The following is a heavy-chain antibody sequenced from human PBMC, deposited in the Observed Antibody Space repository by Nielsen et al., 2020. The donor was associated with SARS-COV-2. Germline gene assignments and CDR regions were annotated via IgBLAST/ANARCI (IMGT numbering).Heavy chain of an antibody. CDR3: ARLEIAVAGYFDY. CDR2: IYYSGNT. D-gene: IGHD6-19*01. Sequence: WVRQPPGKGLESIGSIYYSGNTFYNPSLKSRVTISVDTSKNHFSLKLTSVTAADTAVYYCARLEIAVAGYFDYWGQGTLVTVSS. V-gene: IGHV4-39*02. J-gene: IGHJ4*02.